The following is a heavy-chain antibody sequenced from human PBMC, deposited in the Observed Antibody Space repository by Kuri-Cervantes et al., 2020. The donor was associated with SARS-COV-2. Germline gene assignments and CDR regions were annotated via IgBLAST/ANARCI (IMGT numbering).Heavy chain of an antibody. Sequence: GESLKISCSASGFTFSSYAMHWVRQAPRKGLEYVSAISSNGGSTYYADSVKGRFTISRDNSKNTLYLQMNSLRAEDTAVYYCSVAVGYWGQGTLVTVSS. J-gene: IGHJ4*02. V-gene: IGHV3-64*04. CDR1: GFTFSSYA. CDR3: SVAVGY. D-gene: IGHD1-26*01. CDR2: ISSNGGST.